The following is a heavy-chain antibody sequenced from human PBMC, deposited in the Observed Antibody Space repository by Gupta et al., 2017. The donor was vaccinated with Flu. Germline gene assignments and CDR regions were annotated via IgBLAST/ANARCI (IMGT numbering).Heavy chain of an antibody. V-gene: IGHV3-74*03. CDR2: INPDGSST. D-gene: IGHD4-17*01. J-gene: IGHJ4*02. CDR1: GFTFSSSY. CDR3: ATVTSGC. Sequence: EMQLVESGGDLVQPGGSLSLPCADSGFTFSSSYLQWVRQAPGKGLVWVSRINPDGSSTTYAESVKGRFTISRDNAKNTLYLQMNSLGDDDTAVYYCATVTSGCWGQGTLVTVSS.